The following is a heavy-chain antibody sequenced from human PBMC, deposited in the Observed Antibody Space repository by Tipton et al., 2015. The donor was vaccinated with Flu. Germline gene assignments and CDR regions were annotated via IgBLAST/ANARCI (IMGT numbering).Heavy chain of an antibody. CDR2: INQNGSIV. CDR3: ARAMDV. J-gene: IGHJ6*03. V-gene: IGHV3-7*03. Sequence: SLRLSCEASGFTFSSYWMNWVRRAPGKGLEWVANINQNGSIVHYVDSVKGRFTISRDNAKNSLYLQMNSLRGEDTAVYYCARAMDVWGKGATVTVSS. CDR1: GFTFSSYW.